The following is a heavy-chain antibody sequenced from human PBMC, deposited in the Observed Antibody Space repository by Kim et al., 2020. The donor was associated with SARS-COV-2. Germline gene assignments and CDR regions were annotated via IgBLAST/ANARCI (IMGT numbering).Heavy chain of an antibody. V-gene: IGHV4-34*01. J-gene: IGHJ6*01. Sequence: SETLSLTCAVYGGSFSGYYWSWIRQPPGKGLEWIGEINHSGSTNYNPSLKSRVTISVDTSKNQFSLKLSSVTAADTAVYYCARARMREYQLPKLEYYYYG. CDR3: ARARMREYQLPKLEYYYYG. D-gene: IGHD2-2*01. CDR2: INHSGST. CDR1: GGSFSGYY.